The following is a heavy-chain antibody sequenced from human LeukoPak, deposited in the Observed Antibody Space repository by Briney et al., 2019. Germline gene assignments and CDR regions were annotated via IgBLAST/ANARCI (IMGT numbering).Heavy chain of an antibody. V-gene: IGHV3-23*01. CDR3: AKDRQSYGSGTYPDY. CDR1: GFTFSSDA. J-gene: IGHJ4*02. D-gene: IGHD3-10*01. Sequence: GGSLRLSCAASGFTFSSDAMSWVRQAPGMGLEWVSAISSGGGSTYYTDSVKGRFTISRDNSKNTLYLQMNRLRVEDTAVYYCAKDRQSYGSGTYPDYWGQGTLVTVSS. CDR2: ISSGGGST.